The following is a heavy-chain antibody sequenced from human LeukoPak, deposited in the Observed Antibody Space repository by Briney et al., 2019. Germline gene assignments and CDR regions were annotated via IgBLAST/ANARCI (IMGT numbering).Heavy chain of an antibody. V-gene: IGHV3-30*03. Sequence: PTGGSLRLSCAASGFTFSSYGMHWARQAPGKGLEWVAVISYDGSNKYYADSVKGRFTISRDNAKNSLYLQMNSLRAEDTALYYCARDTVGVTDYWGRGTLVTVSS. CDR1: GFTFSSYG. CDR2: ISYDGSNK. CDR3: ARDTVGVTDY. J-gene: IGHJ4*02. D-gene: IGHD1-26*01.